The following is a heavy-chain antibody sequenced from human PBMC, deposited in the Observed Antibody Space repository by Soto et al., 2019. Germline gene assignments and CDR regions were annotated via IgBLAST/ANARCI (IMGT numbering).Heavy chain of an antibody. CDR2: IYYSGST. V-gene: IGHV4-31*03. Sequence: SQTRPLSFTVSGGTISSGGYSWSCIRQHPGKGLEWIGYIYYSGSTYYNPSLKSRVTISVDTSKNQFSLKLSSVTAADTAVYYCARDGDSGSYKYYYYGMDVWGQGTTVTVSS. CDR1: GGTISSGGYS. J-gene: IGHJ6*02. D-gene: IGHD1-26*01. CDR3: ARDGDSGSYKYYYYGMDV.